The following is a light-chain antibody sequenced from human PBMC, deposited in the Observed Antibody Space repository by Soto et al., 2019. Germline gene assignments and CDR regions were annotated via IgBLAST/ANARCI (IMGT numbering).Light chain of an antibody. CDR3: QQYNSYFLT. CDR1: QSISSW. J-gene: IGKJ4*01. CDR2: DAS. Sequence: DLQMTQSPSTLSASVGDRVTITCRASQSISSWLAWFQQKPGKAPKLLIYDASSLESGVPSRFSGSGSGTEFTLTISSLQADDFAIYYCQQYNSYFLTFGGGTKVEIK. V-gene: IGKV1-5*01.